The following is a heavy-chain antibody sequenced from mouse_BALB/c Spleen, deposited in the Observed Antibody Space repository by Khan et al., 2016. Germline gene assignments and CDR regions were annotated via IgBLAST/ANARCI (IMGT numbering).Heavy chain of an antibody. CDR2: IDPANGNT. CDR3: ARSPNDYDVGFAY. Sequence: EVQLQESGAELVKPGASVKLSCTASGFNIKDTYMHWVKQRPEQGLEWIGRIDPANGNTKYDPKFQGQATITADTSSNTTHLQPSSLTSAHTAGIYCARSPNDYDVGFAYWGQGTLVTVSA. V-gene: IGHV14-3*02. J-gene: IGHJ3*01. D-gene: IGHD2-4*01. CDR1: GFNIKDTY.